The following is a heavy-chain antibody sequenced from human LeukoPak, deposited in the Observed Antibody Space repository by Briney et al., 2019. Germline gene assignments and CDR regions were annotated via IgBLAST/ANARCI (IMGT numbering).Heavy chain of an antibody. CDR1: GYTFTDYY. Sequence: ASVKVSCKASGYTFTDYYMHWVGQAPGQGLGWMGWINPNTGGTSYAQKFQGRVTMTRDTSISTAYMELSRLRSDDTAVYYCARDPYDSSGYYGFNYWGQGTLVTVSS. V-gene: IGHV1-2*02. D-gene: IGHD3-22*01. J-gene: IGHJ4*02. CDR2: INPNTGGT. CDR3: ARDPYDSSGYYGFNY.